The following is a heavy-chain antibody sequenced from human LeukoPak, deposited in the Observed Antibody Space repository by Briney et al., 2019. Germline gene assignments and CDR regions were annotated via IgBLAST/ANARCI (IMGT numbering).Heavy chain of an antibody. Sequence: GTLRLSCAASGFTFSSYWMSWVRQAPGKGLEWVANIKQDGSEKYYVDSVKGRFTISRDNAKNSLYLQMNSLRAEDTAVYYCARDQGPYGNWFDPWGQGTLVTVSS. CDR2: IKQDGSEK. V-gene: IGHV3-7*01. CDR1: GFTFSSYW. D-gene: IGHD4-17*01. CDR3: ARDQGPYGNWFDP. J-gene: IGHJ5*02.